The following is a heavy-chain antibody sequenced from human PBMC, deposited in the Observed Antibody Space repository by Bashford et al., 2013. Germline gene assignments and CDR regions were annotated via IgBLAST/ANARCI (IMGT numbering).Heavy chain of an antibody. CDR3: VTGSYYSPLDY. CDR1: ESPSAAM. Sequence: VASVKVSCKASESPSAAMLSTGCDRPLDTGLSGWEGSSLSLVLKTNAQKFQGRVTMTRDTSTSTVYMELSSLRSEDTAVYYCVTGSYYSPLDYWGQGTLVTVSS. J-gene: IGHJ4*02. V-gene: IGHV1-69*04. D-gene: IGHD3-10*01. CDR2: SSLSLVL.